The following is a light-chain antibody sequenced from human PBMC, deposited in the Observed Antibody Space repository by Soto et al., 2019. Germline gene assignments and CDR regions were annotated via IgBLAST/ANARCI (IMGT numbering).Light chain of an antibody. Sequence: DIQMTQSPSTLSASVVDRVTITCRASQSISNWLAWYQQKPGKAPKLLIYDVSSLESGVPSRFSGSGSGTEFTLTISSLQPDDFATYYCQQYNTFWTFGQGTKVDIK. CDR3: QQYNTFWT. J-gene: IGKJ1*01. CDR2: DVS. V-gene: IGKV1-5*01. CDR1: QSISNW.